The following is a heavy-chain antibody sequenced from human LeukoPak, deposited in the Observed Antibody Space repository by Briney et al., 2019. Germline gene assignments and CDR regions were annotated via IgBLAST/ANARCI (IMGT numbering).Heavy chain of an antibody. CDR2: INPSGGST. V-gene: IGHV1-46*01. Sequence: ASVKVSCKASGYTFTSYYMHWVRQAPGQGLEWMGIINPSGGSTSYAQKFQGRVTMTRDTSTSTVYMELSSLRSEDTAVYYCARAGVKGYDFWSGYYSAWGQGTLVTVSS. CDR1: GYTFTSYY. J-gene: IGHJ5*02. D-gene: IGHD3-3*01. CDR3: ARAGVKGYDFWSGYYSA.